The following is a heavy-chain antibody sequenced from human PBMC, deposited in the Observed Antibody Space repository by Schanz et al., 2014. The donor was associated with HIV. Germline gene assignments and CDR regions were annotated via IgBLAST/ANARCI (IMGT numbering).Heavy chain of an antibody. D-gene: IGHD3-10*01. CDR2: IKSKAYGGTT. Sequence: EVQLVESGGGLVKPGRSLRLSCAASRFTFGDYAMSWVRQAPGKGLEGVGFIKSKAYGGTTDYAASVKGRFTISRDDSKSTVYLQMNNLKSEDTAVYYCTRVVTRWFGEAHNAMDVWGQGTTVTVSS. V-gene: IGHV3-49*04. CDR3: TRVVTRWFGEAHNAMDV. CDR1: RFTFGDYA. J-gene: IGHJ6*02.